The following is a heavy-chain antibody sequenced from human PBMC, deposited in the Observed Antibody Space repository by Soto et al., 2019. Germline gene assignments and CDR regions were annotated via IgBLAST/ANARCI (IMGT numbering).Heavy chain of an antibody. J-gene: IGHJ4*02. D-gene: IGHD3-9*01. CDR3: ARELTGFDY. V-gene: IGHV3-30-3*01. CDR1: GFTFSSYA. Sequence: QVQLVESGGGVVQPGMSLTVSCAASGFTFSSYAMHWVRQAPGKGLDWVALISYDGGNKYYADSVKGRFTISRDNSRNTLYLQMNNLRAEDTAIYYGARELTGFDYWGQGTLVTVSS. CDR2: ISYDGGNK.